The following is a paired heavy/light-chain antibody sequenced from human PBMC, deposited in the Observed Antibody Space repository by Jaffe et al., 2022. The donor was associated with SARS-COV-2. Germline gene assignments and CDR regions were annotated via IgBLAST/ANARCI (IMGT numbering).Light chain of an antibody. Sequence: QSALTQPRSVSGSPGQSVTISCTGTSSDVGSYNYVSWYQQHPGKAPKLMIYDVSKRPSGVPDRLSGSKSGNTASLTISGLQAEDEADYYCCSFAGSSVVFGGGTKLTVL. CDR3: CSFAGSSVV. CDR1: SSDVGSYNY. J-gene: IGLJ2*01. V-gene: IGLV2-11*01. CDR2: DVS.
Heavy chain of an antibody. J-gene: IGHJ4*02. CDR1: GYTFGGYA. V-gene: IGHV3-49*03. CDR3: GRSNGYFFDY. Sequence: EVQLVESGGGLVQPGRSLRLSCTTSGYTFGGYALSWFRQAAGKGLEWVGFVRSKTYGGTTEYAASVKGRFTISRDDSRSIAYLQMNSLRTEDTAVYYCGRSNGYFFDYWGQGTLVAVSS. D-gene: IGHD3-22*01. CDR2: VRSKTYGGTT.